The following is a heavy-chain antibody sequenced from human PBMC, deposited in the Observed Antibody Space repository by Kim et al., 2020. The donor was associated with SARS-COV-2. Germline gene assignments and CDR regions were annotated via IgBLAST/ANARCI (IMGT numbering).Heavy chain of an antibody. CDR3: ARSRVSSWEPSVWYFDL. CDR1: GFTFSSYS. CDR2: ISSSSSYI. V-gene: IGHV3-21*01. Sequence: GGSLRLSCAASGFTFSSYSMNWVRQAPGKGLEWVSSISSSSSYIYYADSVKGRFTISRDNAKNSLYLQMNSLRAEDTAVYYCARSRVSSWEPSVWYFDLWGRGTLVTVSS. J-gene: IGHJ2*01. D-gene: IGHD6-6*01.